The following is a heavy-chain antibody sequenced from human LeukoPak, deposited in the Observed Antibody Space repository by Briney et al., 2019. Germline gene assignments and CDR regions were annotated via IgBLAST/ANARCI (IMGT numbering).Heavy chain of an antibody. V-gene: IGHV3-30*18. CDR2: IWYGGSNK. D-gene: IGHD4-17*01. Sequence: PGRSLRLSCAASGFTFSSYGTHWVRQAPGKGLEWVAVIWYGGSNKYYADSVKGRFTISRDNSKNTLYLQMNSLRAEDTAVYYCAKDLRGKTTVTTYWFDPWGQGTLVTVSS. CDR1: GFTFSSYG. J-gene: IGHJ5*02. CDR3: AKDLRGKTTVTTYWFDP.